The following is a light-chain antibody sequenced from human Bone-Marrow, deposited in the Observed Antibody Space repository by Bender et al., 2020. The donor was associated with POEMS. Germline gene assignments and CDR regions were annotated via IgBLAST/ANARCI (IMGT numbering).Light chain of an antibody. Sequence: QSALTQPASVSGSPGQSITISCTGTSSDVGGYNYVSWYQQHPGKVPKLMIYDVSNRPSGVPDRFSGSKSGNTASLTISGLQAEDEADYYCSSYSSGSTFYVFGTGTKVTVL. CDR1: SSDVGGYNY. V-gene: IGLV2-14*03. CDR2: DVS. CDR3: SSYSSGSTFYV. J-gene: IGLJ1*01.